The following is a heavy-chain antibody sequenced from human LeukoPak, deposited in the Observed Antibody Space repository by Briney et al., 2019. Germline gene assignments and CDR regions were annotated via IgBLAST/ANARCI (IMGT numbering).Heavy chain of an antibody. V-gene: IGHV3-23*01. D-gene: IGHD3-10*01. Sequence: GGSLRLSCAASGFTFSSYAMSWVRQAPGKGLEWVSAISGSGGSTYYADSVKGRFTISRDNSKNTLYLQMSSLRAEDTAVYYCAGQGMVRGVKGTFDYWGQGTLVTVSS. J-gene: IGHJ4*02. CDR1: GFTFSSYA. CDR3: AGQGMVRGVKGTFDY. CDR2: ISGSGGST.